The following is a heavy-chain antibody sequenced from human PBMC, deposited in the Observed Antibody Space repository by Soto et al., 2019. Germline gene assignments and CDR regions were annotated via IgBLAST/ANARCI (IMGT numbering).Heavy chain of an antibody. V-gene: IGHV4-34*01. CDR2: VDHSGST. CDR1: GGSFSGYY. J-gene: IGHJ4*02. CDR3: ARGRILRLQYPAY. D-gene: IGHD2-15*01. Sequence: SETLSLTCAVYGGSFSGYYWSWIRQTPGKGLEWIGEVDHSGSTNYNPSLKSRVIISVDTSKNQFSLKLSSVTAADTAVYYCARGRILRLQYPAYWGQGTLVTVSS.